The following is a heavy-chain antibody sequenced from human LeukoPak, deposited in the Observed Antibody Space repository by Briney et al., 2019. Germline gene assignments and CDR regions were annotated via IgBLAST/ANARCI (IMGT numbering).Heavy chain of an antibody. CDR3: ALETGYSSSGYFDY. Sequence: SETLSLTCTVSGGSISSYYWSWIRQPPGKGLEWIGYIYYSGSTNYNPSLKSRVTISVDTSKNQFSLKLSSVTAADTAVYYCALETGYSSSGYFDYWGQGTLVTVSS. V-gene: IGHV4-59*08. CDR1: GGSISSYY. CDR2: IYYSGST. D-gene: IGHD6-13*01. J-gene: IGHJ4*02.